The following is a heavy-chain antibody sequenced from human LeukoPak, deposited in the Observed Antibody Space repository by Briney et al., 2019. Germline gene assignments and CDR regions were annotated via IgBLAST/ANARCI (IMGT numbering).Heavy chain of an antibody. Sequence: ASVKVSCKASGYTFTSYDINWVRQATGQGLEWMGWMNPNSGNTGYAQKFQGRVTMTRNTSISTAYMELSSLRSEDTAVYYCASTGYYYDSSGYPYYYYGMDVWGQGTTVTVSS. CDR2: MNPNSGNT. J-gene: IGHJ6*02. CDR1: GYTFTSYD. D-gene: IGHD3-22*01. CDR3: ASTGYYYDSSGYPYYYYGMDV. V-gene: IGHV1-8*01.